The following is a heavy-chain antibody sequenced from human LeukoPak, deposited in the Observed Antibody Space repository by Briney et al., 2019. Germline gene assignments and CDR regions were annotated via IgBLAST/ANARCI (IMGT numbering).Heavy chain of an antibody. D-gene: IGHD6-13*01. Sequence: TGGSLRLSCAASGFTFSSYSMNWVRQAPGKGLEWVSSISSSSSYIYYADSVKGRFTISRDNAKNSLYLQMNSLRAEDTAVYYCAKGGVIAAAADFDYWGQGTLVTVSS. CDR1: GFTFSSYS. CDR3: AKGGVIAAAADFDY. V-gene: IGHV3-21*01. J-gene: IGHJ4*02. CDR2: ISSSSSYI.